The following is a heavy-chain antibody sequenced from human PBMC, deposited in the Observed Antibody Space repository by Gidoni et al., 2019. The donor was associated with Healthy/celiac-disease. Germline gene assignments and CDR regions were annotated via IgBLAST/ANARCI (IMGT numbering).Heavy chain of an antibody. Sequence: EVQLVESGGGLVQPGRSLRLSCAASGFTFDDYARHWVRQAPGKGLEWVSGISWKRGSIGYADSVKGRFTISRDNAKNSLYLQMNRLRAEDTALYYCAGGGAFWSGTQNWFDPWGQGTLVTVSS. D-gene: IGHD3-3*01. CDR1: GFTFDDYA. J-gene: IGHJ5*02. V-gene: IGHV3-9*01. CDR2: ISWKRGSI. CDR3: AGGGAFWSGTQNWFDP.